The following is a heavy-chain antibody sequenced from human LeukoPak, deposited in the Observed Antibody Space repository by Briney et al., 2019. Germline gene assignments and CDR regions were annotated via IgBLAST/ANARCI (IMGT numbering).Heavy chain of an antibody. CDR2: ISYDGSNK. CDR1: RFAFSSFC. V-gene: IGHV3-30*03. J-gene: IGHJ4*02. CDR3: ARSYWNLDY. D-gene: IGHD1-1*01. Sequence: GGSLRLSCAASRFAFSSFCMHWVRQAPGKGLEWVALISYDGSNKYYADSVKGRFTISRDNSKNTLYLQMNSLRAEDTAVYYCARSYWNLDYWGQGSLVTVSS.